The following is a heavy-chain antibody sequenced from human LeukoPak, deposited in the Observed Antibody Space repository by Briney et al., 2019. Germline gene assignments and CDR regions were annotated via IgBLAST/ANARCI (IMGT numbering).Heavy chain of an antibody. J-gene: IGHJ4*02. D-gene: IGHD5-18*01. CDR2: IYPGDSDP. V-gene: IGHV5-51*01. Sequence: GESLKISCKGSGYRFTSYWIGWVRQMPGKGLEWMGIIYPGDSDPRYSPSFQGQVTISADKSISTAYLQWSSLKASDTAMYYCARHRPFGGYSYVSDPVLYYFDYWGQGTLVTVSS. CDR3: ARHRPFGGYSYVSDPVLYYFDY. CDR1: GYRFTSYW.